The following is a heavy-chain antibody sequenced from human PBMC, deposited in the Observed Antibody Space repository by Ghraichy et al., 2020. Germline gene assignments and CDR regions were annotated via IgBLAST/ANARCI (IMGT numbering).Heavy chain of an antibody. CDR3: ARETRLTGGMDV. CDR1: GFTFSSYD. D-gene: IGHD4/OR15-4a*01. V-gene: IGHV3-13*01. Sequence: GGSLRLSCAASGFTFSSYDMHWVRQATGKGLEWVSAIGTAGDTYYPGSVKGRFTISRENAKNSLYLQMNSLRAGDTAVYYCARETRLTGGMDVWGQGTTVTVSS. J-gene: IGHJ6*02. CDR2: IGTAGDT.